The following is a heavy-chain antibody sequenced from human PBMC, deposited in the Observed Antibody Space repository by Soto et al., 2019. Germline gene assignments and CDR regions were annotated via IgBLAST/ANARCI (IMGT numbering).Heavy chain of an antibody. CDR1: GGTFSSYA. CDR2: IIPIFGTA. V-gene: IGHV1-69*05. J-gene: IGHJ5*02. Sequence: GASVKVSCKASGGTFSSYAISWVRQAPGQGLEWMGGIIPIFGTANYAQKFQGWVTMTRDTSISTAYMELSRLRSDDTAVYYCARGKYSSSSVNWFDPWGQGTLVTVSS. D-gene: IGHD6-6*01. CDR3: ARGKYSSSSVNWFDP.